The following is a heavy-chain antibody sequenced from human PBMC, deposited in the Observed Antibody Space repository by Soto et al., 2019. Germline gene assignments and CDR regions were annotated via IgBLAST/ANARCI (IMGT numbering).Heavy chain of an antibody. V-gene: IGHV4-61*01. Sequence: PSETLSLTCTVSGGSVSSGSYYWSWIRQPPGKGLEWIGYIYYSGSTNYNPSLKSRVTISVDTSKNQFSLKLSSVTAADTAVYYCARGTGPTFDYWGQGTLVTVSS. J-gene: IGHJ4*02. CDR3: ARGTGPTFDY. CDR1: GGSVSSGSYY. CDR2: IYYSGST.